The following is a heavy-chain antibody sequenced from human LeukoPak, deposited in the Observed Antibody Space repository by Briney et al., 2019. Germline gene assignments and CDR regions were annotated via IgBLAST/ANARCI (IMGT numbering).Heavy chain of an antibody. V-gene: IGHV4-34*01. CDR1: GGSFGGYY. CDR3: ARGSGSYVGLCDY. D-gene: IGHD3-10*01. Sequence: SETLSLTCAVYGGSFGGYYWSWIRQPPGKGLEWIGEINHSGSTNYNPSLKSRVTISVDTSKNQFSLKLSSVTAADTAVYYCARGSGSYVGLCDYWGQGTLVTVSS. CDR2: INHSGST. J-gene: IGHJ4*02.